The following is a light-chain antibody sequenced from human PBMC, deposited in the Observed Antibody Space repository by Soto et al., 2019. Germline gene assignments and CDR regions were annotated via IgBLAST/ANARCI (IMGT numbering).Light chain of an antibody. V-gene: IGLV3-21*02. CDR3: QVWDSSSVV. CDR1: NIGSKS. J-gene: IGLJ2*01. Sequence: SYYLTQPPSVSVAPGQTARITCWGNNIGSKSVHWYQQKPGQAPVLVVYDDSDRPSGIPERFSGSNSGNTATLTISRVEAGDEADYYCQVWDSSSVVFGGGTKVTVL. CDR2: DDS.